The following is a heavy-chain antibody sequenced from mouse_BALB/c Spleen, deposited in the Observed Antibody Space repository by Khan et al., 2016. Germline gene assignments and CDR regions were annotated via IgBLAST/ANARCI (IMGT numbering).Heavy chain of an antibody. Sequence: VPLQQSGAELVKPGASVKLSCTASGFNIKDTFMHWVKQRPEQGLEWIGRIDPANGNTRYDPKFQGKATIKADTSSNIAYLQLSSLISEDTAVYYCARRGPIYYYGSTYGYWGQGTTLTVSS. CDR3: ARRGPIYYYGSTYGY. CDR1: GFNIKDTF. J-gene: IGHJ2*01. V-gene: IGHV14-3*02. CDR2: IDPANGNT. D-gene: IGHD1-1*01.